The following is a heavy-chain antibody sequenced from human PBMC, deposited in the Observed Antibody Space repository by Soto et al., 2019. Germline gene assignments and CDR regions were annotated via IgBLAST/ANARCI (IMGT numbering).Heavy chain of an antibody. CDR2: INPESTTL. J-gene: IGHJ4*02. D-gene: IGHD1-7*01. Sequence: EAQLVESGGGLVQPGGSLTLSCTASEITLNIYWMHWIRQAPGKGLVWVSRINPESTTLTYADSVTGRFTISRDSAKNTLYLQMNGLSAEDTAIYYCAKNQERELPRVIDFWGQGTLVTVSS. CDR1: EITLNIYW. CDR3: AKNQERELPRVIDF. V-gene: IGHV3-74*01.